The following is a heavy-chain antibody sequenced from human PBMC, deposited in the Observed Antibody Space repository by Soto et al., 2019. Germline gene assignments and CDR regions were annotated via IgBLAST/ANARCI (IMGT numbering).Heavy chain of an antibody. J-gene: IGHJ3*02. V-gene: IGHV5-10-1*01. CDR1: GYSFITYW. CDR3: ASQDRHDAFAT. Sequence: GESLKISCKGSGYSFITYWITWVRQMPGKGLEWLGRIDPSDSYTKYSPSFQGHGTISADKSINTAYLQWSSLKAPYTAIYYCASQDRHDAFATWGQGTMVTVSS. CDR2: IDPSDSYT.